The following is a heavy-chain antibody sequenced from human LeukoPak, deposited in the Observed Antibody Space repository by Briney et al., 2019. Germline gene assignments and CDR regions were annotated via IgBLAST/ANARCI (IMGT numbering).Heavy chain of an antibody. CDR2: INPNSGGT. V-gene: IGHV1-2*02. J-gene: IGHJ3*01. CDR1: GYTFTGYY. Sequence: GASVKVSCKASGYTFTGYYMHWVRQAPGQGLEWMGWINPNSGGTNYAQKFQGRVTMTRDTSISTAYMELSRLRSDDTAVYHCARDRYFDWLLYWFDPWGQGTMVTVSS. CDR3: ARDRYFDWLLYWFDP. D-gene: IGHD3-9*01.